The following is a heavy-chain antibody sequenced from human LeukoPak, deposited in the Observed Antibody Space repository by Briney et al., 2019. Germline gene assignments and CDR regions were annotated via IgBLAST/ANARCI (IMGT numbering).Heavy chain of an antibody. Sequence: GASVKVSCKASGYTFTSYYMHWVRQAPGQGLEWMGIINPSGGSTSYAQKFQGRVTMTRDTSTSTVYMELSSLRSEDTAVYYCARANDYYGSGSYYTDLSFVYWGQGTLVTVSS. CDR3: ARANDYYGSGSYYTDLSFVY. J-gene: IGHJ4*02. CDR1: GYTFTSYY. D-gene: IGHD3-10*01. V-gene: IGHV1-46*01. CDR2: INPSGGST.